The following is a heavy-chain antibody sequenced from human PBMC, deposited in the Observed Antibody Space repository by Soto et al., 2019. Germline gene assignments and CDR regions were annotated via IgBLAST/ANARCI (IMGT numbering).Heavy chain of an antibody. D-gene: IGHD5-12*01. CDR2: ISSSSSYI. Sequence: GGSLRLSCAASGVTFSSYSMNWVRQAPGKGLEWVSSISSSSSYIYYADSVKGRFTISRDNAKNSLYLQMNSLRAEDTAVYYCARDLTDGYDKGFDPWGQGTLVTVSS. CDR1: GVTFSSYS. J-gene: IGHJ5*02. V-gene: IGHV3-21*01. CDR3: ARDLTDGYDKGFDP.